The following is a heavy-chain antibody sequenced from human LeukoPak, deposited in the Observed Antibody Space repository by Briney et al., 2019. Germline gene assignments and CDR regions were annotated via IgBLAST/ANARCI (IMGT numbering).Heavy chain of an antibody. CDR3: VSGTGTSPIDY. J-gene: IGHJ4*02. V-gene: IGHV1-2*06. D-gene: IGHD1-1*01. CDR1: GYTFTGYY. Sequence: ASVKVSCKASGYTFTGYYMHWVRQAPGQGLEWMGRINPNSGGTNYAQKFQGRVTMTRDTSIRTAYMELSRLRSEDTAVYYCVSGTGTSPIDYWGQGTLVTVSS. CDR2: INPNSGGT.